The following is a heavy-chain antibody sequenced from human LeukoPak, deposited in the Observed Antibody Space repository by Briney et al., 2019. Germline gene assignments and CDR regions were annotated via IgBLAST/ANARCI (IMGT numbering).Heavy chain of an antibody. D-gene: IGHD3-9*01. V-gene: IGHV4-59*01. CDR3: AKTYYDILTGYGGPYYMDV. CDR2: IYYSGST. CDR1: GGPISSYY. J-gene: IGHJ6*03. Sequence: PSETLSLTCTVSGGPISSYYWSWIRQPPGKGLEWIGYIYYSGSTNYNPSLKSRVTISVDTSKNQFSLKLSSVTAADTAVYYCAKTYYDILTGYGGPYYMDVWGRGTTVTVSS.